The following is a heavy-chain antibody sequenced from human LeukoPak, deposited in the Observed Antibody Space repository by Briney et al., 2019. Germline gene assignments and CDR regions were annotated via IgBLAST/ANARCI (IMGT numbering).Heavy chain of an antibody. CDR1: GGTFSSYA. Sequence: GASVKVSCKASGGTFSSYAISWVRQAPAQGLEWMGRIIPILGIANYAQKFQGRVTITADKSTSTAYMELSSLRSEDTAVYYCARVSNPGMDVWGQGTTVTVSS. J-gene: IGHJ6*02. CDR3: ARVSNPGMDV. CDR2: IIPILGIA. V-gene: IGHV1-69*04. D-gene: IGHD3-3*02.